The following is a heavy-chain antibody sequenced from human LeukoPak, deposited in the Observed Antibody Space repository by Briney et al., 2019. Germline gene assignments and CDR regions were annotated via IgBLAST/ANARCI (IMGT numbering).Heavy chain of an antibody. Sequence: SSETLSLTCTVSGGSISSYYWSWIRQPPGKGLEWIGYIYYSGSTYYNPSLKSRVTISIDTSKNHFSLKLISATAADTAVYFCARGRVSSSTWCSTYYYYFYMDVWGKGTTVTVSS. J-gene: IGHJ6*03. V-gene: IGHV4-59*01. CDR2: IYYSGST. CDR3: ARGRVSSSTWCSTYYYYFYMDV. D-gene: IGHD6-13*01. CDR1: GGSISSYY.